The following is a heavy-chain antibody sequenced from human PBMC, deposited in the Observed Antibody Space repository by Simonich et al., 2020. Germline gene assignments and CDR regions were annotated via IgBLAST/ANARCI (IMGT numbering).Heavy chain of an antibody. CDR1: GYSFTSYW. V-gene: IGHV5-51*01. CDR3: ARQLNDFDI. Sequence: EVQLVQSGAEVKKPGESLKISCKGSGYSFTSYWIGWVRQMPGKGLEWMRNIYPGASDNRYRPSFPVQVTISADKALSTAYLQWSSLKAADTAMYYCARQLNDFDIWGQGTMVTVSS. J-gene: IGHJ3*02. D-gene: IGHD1-1*01. CDR2: IYPGASDN.